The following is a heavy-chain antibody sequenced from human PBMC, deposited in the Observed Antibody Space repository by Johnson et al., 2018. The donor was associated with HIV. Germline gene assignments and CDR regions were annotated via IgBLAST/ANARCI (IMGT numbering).Heavy chain of an antibody. V-gene: IGHV3-7*05. CDR2: IKQDGREK. CDR3: ARHGLPFVSYAFDI. Sequence: VQLVESGGGLVQPGGSLRLSCVASGFIFSNYWMSWVRQAPGKGLEWVANIKQDGREKYYVDSVKGRFTISRDNAKNSLYIQMKSLRDEDTALYYCARHGLPFVSYAFDIWGQGTMVTVSS. J-gene: IGHJ3*02. CDR1: GFIFSNYW. D-gene: IGHD3-10*01.